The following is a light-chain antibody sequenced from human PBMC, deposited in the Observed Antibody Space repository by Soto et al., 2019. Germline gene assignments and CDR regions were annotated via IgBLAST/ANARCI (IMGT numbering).Light chain of an antibody. J-gene: IGLJ3*02. CDR1: SSDVGGYNY. CDR3: SSYTSSSTWV. V-gene: IGLV2-14*01. CDR2: EVS. Sequence: QLVLTQPASVSGSPGQSITISCTGTSSDVGGYNYVSWYQQHPGKAPKLMIYEVSNRPSGVSNRFSGSKSGNTASLTISGLQAEDEADYYCSSYTSSSTWVFGGGTKPPS.